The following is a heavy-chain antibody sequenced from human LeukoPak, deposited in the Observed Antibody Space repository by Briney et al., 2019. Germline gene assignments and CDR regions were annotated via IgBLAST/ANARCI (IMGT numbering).Heavy chain of an antibody. CDR3: ARARSIAALAIGY. J-gene: IGHJ4*02. V-gene: IGHV3-33*01. CDR1: GFTFSSYG. CDR2: IWYDGSNK. D-gene: IGHD6-6*01. Sequence: GGSLRLSCAASGFTFSSYGMHWVRQAPGKGLEWVAVIWYDGSNKYYADSVKGRFTISRDNSKNTLYLQMNSLRAEDTAVYYCARARSIAALAIGYWGQGALVTVSS.